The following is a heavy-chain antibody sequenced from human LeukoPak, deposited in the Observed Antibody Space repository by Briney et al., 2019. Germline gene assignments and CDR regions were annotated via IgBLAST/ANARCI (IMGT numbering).Heavy chain of an antibody. D-gene: IGHD3-22*01. CDR1: GFTFSNYA. Sequence: GGSLRLSCAASGFTFSNYAMNWVRQAPGKGLEWVSSISGSSTDIYYADSVRGRFTISRDNAKNSLYLQINSLRAEDTAIYYCARRGYYDSSGYDYWXQGTLVTVSS. V-gene: IGHV3-21*01. CDR2: ISGSSTDI. J-gene: IGHJ4*02. CDR3: ARRGYYDSSGYDY.